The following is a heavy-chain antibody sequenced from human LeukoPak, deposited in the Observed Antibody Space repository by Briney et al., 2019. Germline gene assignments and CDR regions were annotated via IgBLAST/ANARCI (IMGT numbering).Heavy chain of an antibody. V-gene: IGHV4-4*09. CDR1: GGSISSYY. J-gene: IGHJ4*02. D-gene: IGHD6-19*01. CDR3: ARHGIAVAGAPWFDY. Sequence: SETLSLTCTVSGGSISSYYWSWIRQPPGKGLEWIGYIYTSGSTNYNPPLKSRVTISVDTSKNQFSLKLSSVTAADTAVYYCARHGIAVAGAPWFDYWGQGTLVTVSS. CDR2: IYTSGST.